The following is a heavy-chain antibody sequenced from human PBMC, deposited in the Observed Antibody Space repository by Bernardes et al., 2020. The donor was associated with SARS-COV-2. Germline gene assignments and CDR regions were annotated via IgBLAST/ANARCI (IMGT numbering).Heavy chain of an antibody. V-gene: IGHV3-30-3*01. CDR1: GFTLSTYA. J-gene: IGHJ6*02. CDR2: ISYDGSNK. Sequence: SLRLSCAASGFTLSTYAMHWVRQAPGKGLEWVALISYDGSNKYHADSVKGRFTISRDNSKNTLYLQMNSLRAEDTAVYYCARGYGGNYYYGMDVWGQGTTVTGSS. CDR3: ARGYGGNYYYGMDV. D-gene: IGHD4-17*01.